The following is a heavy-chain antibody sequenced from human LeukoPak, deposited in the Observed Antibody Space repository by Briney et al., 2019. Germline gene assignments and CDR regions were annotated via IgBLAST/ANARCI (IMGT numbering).Heavy chain of an antibody. CDR2: ISYDGSNK. V-gene: IGHV3-30*03. CDR1: GFTFSSYG. Sequence: GGSLRLSCAASGFTFSSYGRHWVRQAPGKGLEWVAVISYDGSNKYYADSVKGRFTISRDNSKNTLYLQMNSLRAEDTAVYYCATDYGGNSGYSYYFDYWGQGTLVTVSS. D-gene: IGHD4-23*01. J-gene: IGHJ4*02. CDR3: ATDYGGNSGYSYYFDY.